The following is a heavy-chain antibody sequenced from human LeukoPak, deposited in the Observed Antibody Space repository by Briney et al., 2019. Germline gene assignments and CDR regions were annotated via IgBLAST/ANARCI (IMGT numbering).Heavy chain of an antibody. CDR1: GFSFSSYW. CDR2: INSDGSST. CDR3: ARGRGTIYMFDY. D-gene: IGHD2/OR15-2a*01. V-gene: IGHV3-74*01. J-gene: IGHJ4*02. Sequence: GGSLRLSCAASGFSFSSYWMHWVRQAPGTGLVWVSRINSDGSSTTYADSVKGRFTISRDNARNTLYLQMNSLRAEDTAVYYCARGRGTIYMFDYWGQGTLVTVSS.